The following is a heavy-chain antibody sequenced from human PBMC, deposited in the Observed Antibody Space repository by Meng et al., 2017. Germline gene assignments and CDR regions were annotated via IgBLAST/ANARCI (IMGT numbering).Heavy chain of an antibody. J-gene: IGHJ5*02. V-gene: IGHV3-66*03. CDR3: ARESMYNWFDP. D-gene: IGHD6-6*01. CDR1: GFTVSSNY. Sequence: EVQLVECRVGSIQPGGSLRLSCAASGFTVSSNYMSWVRQAPGKGLEWVSVIYSGGSTYYADSVKGRFTISRDNSKNTLYLQMNSLRAEDTAVYYCARESMYNWFDPWGQGTLVTVSS. CDR2: IYSGGST.